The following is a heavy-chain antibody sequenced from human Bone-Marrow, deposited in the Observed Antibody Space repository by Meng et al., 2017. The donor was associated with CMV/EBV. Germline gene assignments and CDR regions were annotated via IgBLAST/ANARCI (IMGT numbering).Heavy chain of an antibody. J-gene: IGHJ4*02. V-gene: IGHV3-13*03. CDR3: AGDHLAPDYDILTGSFDY. D-gene: IGHD3-9*01. CDR1: GFTFSSYD. Sequence: GGSLRLSCAACGFTFSSYDMHWVRQATGKGLEWVSAIGTAGDTYYPGSVKGQFTISRENAKNSLYLQMNSLRAEDTAVYYCAGDHLAPDYDILTGSFDYWGQGTLVTVSS. CDR2: IGTAGDT.